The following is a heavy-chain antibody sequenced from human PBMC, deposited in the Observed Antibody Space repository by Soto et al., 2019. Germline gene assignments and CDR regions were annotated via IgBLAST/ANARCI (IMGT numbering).Heavy chain of an antibody. V-gene: IGHV3-74*01. Sequence: PRGSLRLSCAASGLSFSSYWMHWVRQVPGKGLVWVSRISSDGSITNYADSVKGRFSISRDNAKNTLYLQMNSLRAEDTAVYYCVRYPRRPRGRYRHDYSGQRAVSTVS. CDR3: VRYPRRPRGRYRHDY. CDR2: ISSDGSIT. D-gene: IGHD3-16*02. J-gene: IGHJ4*02. CDR1: GLSFSSYW.